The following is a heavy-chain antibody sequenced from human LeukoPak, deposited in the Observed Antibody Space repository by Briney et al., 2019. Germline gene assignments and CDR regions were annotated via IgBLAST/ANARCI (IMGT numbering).Heavy chain of an antibody. V-gene: IGHV3-43*01. J-gene: IGHJ4*02. CDR3: TKETGSGWINLDS. CDR2: VSWDGTNT. Sequence: GGSLRLSCAASGFTFGVFSLHWVRQAPGKGLEWASLVSWDGTNTYYSDSVKGRFTISRDNSKNSLYLQMNCLRTEDTGFYYCTKETGSGWINLDSWGQGTLVTVSS. CDR1: GFTFGVFS. D-gene: IGHD6-19*01.